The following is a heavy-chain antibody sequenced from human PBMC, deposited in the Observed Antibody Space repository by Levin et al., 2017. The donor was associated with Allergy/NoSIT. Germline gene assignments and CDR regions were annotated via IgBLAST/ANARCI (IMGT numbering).Heavy chain of an antibody. J-gene: IGHJ4*02. D-gene: IGHD1-26*01. CDR3: AKEFGAIRGAPYFDS. CDR2: ISYDGSTA. V-gene: IGHV3-30*18. CDR1: GFTFSSFG. Sequence: GESLKISCAASGFTFSSFGMHWVRQAPGKGLEWVAVISYDGSTAYYADSVKGRFTISRDNSKNTLYLQMNSLRVDDTAVFYCAKEFGAIRGAPYFDSWGQGTLVTVSS.